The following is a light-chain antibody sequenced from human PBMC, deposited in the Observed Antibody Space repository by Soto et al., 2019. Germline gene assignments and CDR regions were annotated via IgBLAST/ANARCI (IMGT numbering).Light chain of an antibody. V-gene: IGLV1-40*01. J-gene: IGLJ1*01. CDR2: DNS. Sequence: HSVLAQPPSVSGAPGQRVTISCTGGSSNIGAGYDVHWYQQLPGTAPKLLIYDNSNRPSGVPDRFSGSKSGTSASLAITGLQAEDEADYYCQSYDRSLSGSRVFGTGTKVTVL. CDR3: QSYDRSLSGSRV. CDR1: SSNIGAGYD.